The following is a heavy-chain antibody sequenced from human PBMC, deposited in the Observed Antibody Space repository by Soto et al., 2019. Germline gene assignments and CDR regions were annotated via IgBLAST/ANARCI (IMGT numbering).Heavy chain of an antibody. CDR1: GFDFRSYG. CDR2: ISYDGNNQ. V-gene: IGHV3-30*18. CDR3: AKGATAGLAEVSRLDQ. J-gene: IGHJ4*02. Sequence: QVQLVESGGGVVQPGRSLRLSCAASGFDFRSYGMHWVRQAPGKGREWVAVISYDGNNQYYADSVRGRFTISRDNVKNTVYQQMSRLRGEEASVYFCAKGATAGLAEVSRLDQWGQGSLVSVSS. D-gene: IGHD3-3*02.